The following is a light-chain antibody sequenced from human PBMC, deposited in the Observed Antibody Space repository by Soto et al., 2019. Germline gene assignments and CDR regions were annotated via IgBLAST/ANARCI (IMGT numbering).Light chain of an antibody. CDR3: GAWDGSLNAGV. CDR2: ENN. Sequence: QSVLTQPPSVAAAPGQTVTISCSGTSSNIGNNYVSWYQQLPGTAPELLIYENNKRPSGIPDRFSGSKSGTSATLGITGLQTGDEADYYCGAWDGSLNAGVFGGGTKLTVL. CDR1: SSNIGNNY. V-gene: IGLV1-51*02. J-gene: IGLJ3*02.